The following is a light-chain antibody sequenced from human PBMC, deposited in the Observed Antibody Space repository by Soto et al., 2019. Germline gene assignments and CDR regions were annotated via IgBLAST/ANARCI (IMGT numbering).Light chain of an antibody. J-gene: IGLJ2*01. CDR2: GNS. CDR3: QSYDSSLSVV. V-gene: IGLV1-40*01. Sequence: QAVVTQPPSVSGAPGQRVTIACTGGSSNIGAGYDVHWYQQLPGTAPKLLIYGNSNRPSGVPDRFSGSKSGTSASLAITGLQAEDEADYSCQSYDSSLSVVFGGGTKLTVL. CDR1: SSNIGAGYD.